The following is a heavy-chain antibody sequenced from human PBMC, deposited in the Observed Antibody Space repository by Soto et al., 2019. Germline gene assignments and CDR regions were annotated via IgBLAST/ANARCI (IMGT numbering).Heavy chain of an antibody. V-gene: IGHV3-21*01. D-gene: IGHD3-22*01. J-gene: IGHJ4*02. CDR2: ISSSSSYI. CDR3: ERDYYDSSGYYYGY. CDR1: GFTFSSYS. Sequence: GSSLRLSCAASGFTFSSYSLKCVRQATGKGLEWVSSISSSSSYIYYADSVKGRFTISRDNAKNSLYLQMNSLRAEDTAVYYCERDYYDSSGYYYGYWGQGTLVTVSS.